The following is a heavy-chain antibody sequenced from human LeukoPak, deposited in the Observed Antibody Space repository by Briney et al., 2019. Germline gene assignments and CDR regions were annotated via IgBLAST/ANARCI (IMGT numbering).Heavy chain of an antibody. CDR3: ARAVKYLRAFDI. D-gene: IGHD2-2*01. J-gene: IGHJ3*02. CDR1: GGSISSYY. V-gene: IGHV4-59*01. CDR2: IYYSGST. Sequence: SETLSLTCTVSGGSISSYYWSWIRQPPGKGLEWIGYIYYSGSTNYNPSLKSRVTISVDTSKNQFSLKLSSVTAADTAVYYCARAVKYLRAFDIWDQGTMVTVSS.